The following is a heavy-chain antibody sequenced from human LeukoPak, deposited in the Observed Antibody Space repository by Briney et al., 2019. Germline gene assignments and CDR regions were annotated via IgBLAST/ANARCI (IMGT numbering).Heavy chain of an antibody. Sequence: GGSLRLSCAASGFSFSGYTMHWVRQAPGKGLEYVSAINSNGGSTYYANSVKGRFTISRDNSRDTLYLQMGSLRAEDMAVCYCARYSSGRYFDYWGQGTLVTVSS. D-gene: IGHD6-19*01. CDR3: ARYSSGRYFDY. J-gene: IGHJ4*02. V-gene: IGHV3-64*01. CDR1: GFSFSGYT. CDR2: INSNGGST.